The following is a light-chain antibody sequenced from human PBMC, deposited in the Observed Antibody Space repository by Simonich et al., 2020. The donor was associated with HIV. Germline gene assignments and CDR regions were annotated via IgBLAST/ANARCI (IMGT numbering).Light chain of an antibody. Sequence: EIVLTQSPATLSLSPGERATLSCSASQSVSSYLAWYQQKPGQAPRLLIYDASNRATGIPARFSGSGSGTDFTLNISSLEPEDFAVYYCQQRSNWPIFTFGPGTKVDIK. V-gene: IGKV3-11*01. CDR1: QSVSSY. J-gene: IGKJ3*01. CDR2: DAS. CDR3: QQRSNWPIFT.